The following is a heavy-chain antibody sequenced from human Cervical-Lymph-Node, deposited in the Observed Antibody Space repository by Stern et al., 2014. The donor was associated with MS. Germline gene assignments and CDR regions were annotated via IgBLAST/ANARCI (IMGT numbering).Heavy chain of an antibody. D-gene: IGHD4-11*01. CDR2: IIPILGIA. CDR1: GGTFSSYT. CDR3: ARDSATVTSFVYYGMDV. J-gene: IGHJ6*02. V-gene: IGHV1-69*09. Sequence: VHLVESGAEVKKPGSSVKVSCKASGGTFSSYTISWVRQAPGQGLEWMGRIIPILGIANYAQKFQGRVTITADKSTSTAYMELSSLRSEDTAVYYCARDSATVTSFVYYGMDVWGQGTTVTVSS.